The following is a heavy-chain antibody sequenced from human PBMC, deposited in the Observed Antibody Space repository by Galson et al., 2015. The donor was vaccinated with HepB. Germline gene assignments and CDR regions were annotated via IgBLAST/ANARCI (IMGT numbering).Heavy chain of an antibody. CDR1: GFPFSIYA. J-gene: IGHJ2*01. D-gene: IGHD3-10*01. Sequence: SLRLSCAASGFPFSIYAMSWVRQAPGKGLEWVSSIRGSGSGTYYPDSVKGRFTISRDNSKNTLYMEMNSLRVEDTAVYYCVKAYGNYGTYWTCDFWGRGTQVTVSS. CDR2: IRGSGSGT. CDR3: VKAYGNYGTYWTCDF. V-gene: IGHV3-23*01.